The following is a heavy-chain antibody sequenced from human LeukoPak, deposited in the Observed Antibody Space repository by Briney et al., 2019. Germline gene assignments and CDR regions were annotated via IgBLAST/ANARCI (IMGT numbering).Heavy chain of an antibody. Sequence: GGSLRLSCAASGFTFSNYAMHWVRQAPGKGLEWVSFISRSSTTIYYADSVKGRFTISRDNAKNSLYLQMNSLRAEDTAVYYCAELGITMIGGVWGKGTTVTISS. CDR1: GFTFSNYA. CDR3: AELGITMIGGV. D-gene: IGHD3-10*02. V-gene: IGHV3-48*04. J-gene: IGHJ6*04. CDR2: ISRSSTTI.